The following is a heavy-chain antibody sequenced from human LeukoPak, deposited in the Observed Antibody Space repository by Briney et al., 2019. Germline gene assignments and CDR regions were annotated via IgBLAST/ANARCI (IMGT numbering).Heavy chain of an antibody. D-gene: IGHD3-9*01. CDR1: GFTLSSYA. CDR2: ISGSGGST. J-gene: IGHJ4*02. CDR3: AKGGRDMGPLGYFDY. V-gene: IGHV3-23*01. Sequence: GGSLRLSCAAPGFTLSSYAMSWVRRAPGKGLGWVSAISGSGGSTYYADSVKGRFTISRDNSKNTLYLQMNSLRAEDTAIYYCAKGGRDMGPLGYFDYWGQGTLVTVSS.